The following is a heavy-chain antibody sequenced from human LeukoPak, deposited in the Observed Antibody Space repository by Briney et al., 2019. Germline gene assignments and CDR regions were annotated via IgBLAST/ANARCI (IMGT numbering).Heavy chain of an antibody. D-gene: IGHD1-26*01. CDR2: ISSSSSYI. Sequence: GGSLRLSCAASGFTFSSYSMNWVRQAPGKGLEWVSSISSSSSYIYYADSVTGRFTISRDNSKNTLYLQMNGLRAEDTAVYYCARVGEGAAKDWGQGTLVTVSS. CDR1: GFTFSSYS. J-gene: IGHJ4*02. CDR3: ARVGEGAAKD. V-gene: IGHV3-21*04.